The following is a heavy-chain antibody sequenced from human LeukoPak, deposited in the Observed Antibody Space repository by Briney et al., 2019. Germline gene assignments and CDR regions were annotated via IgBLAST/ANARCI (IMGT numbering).Heavy chain of an antibody. J-gene: IGHJ3*02. V-gene: IGHV1-69*10. CDR1: GGTFSTYA. CDR2: ITPILGTA. CDR3: ARREVFGSSDAFDI. D-gene: IGHD1-26*01. Sequence: RASVKVSCKASGGTFSTYAISWVRQAPGQGLEWMGGITPILGTANYAQKFQGRVTINADQSTSTAYMELSSLRSEDTAVYYCARREVFGSSDAFDIWGQGTMVTVSS.